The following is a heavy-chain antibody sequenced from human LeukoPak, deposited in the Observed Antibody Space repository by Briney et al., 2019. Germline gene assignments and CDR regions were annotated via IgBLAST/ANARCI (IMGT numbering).Heavy chain of an antibody. D-gene: IGHD5-24*01. CDR2: IIGSGERT. V-gene: IGHV3-23*01. CDR3: AKGRGDDYRYPLLFDS. CDR1: GFTFSNHA. J-gene: IGHJ4*02. Sequence: GGSLRLSCAASGFTFSNHAMTWVRQAPGKGLKWVSLIIGSGERTYFADSVKGRFTISRDNSMNTLYLQMNSLRAEDTAVYYCAKGRGDDYRYPLLFDSWGQGTLVTVSS.